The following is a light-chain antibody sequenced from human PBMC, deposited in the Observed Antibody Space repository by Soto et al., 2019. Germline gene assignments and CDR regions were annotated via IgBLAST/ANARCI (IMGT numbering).Light chain of an antibody. CDR2: DAS. Sequence: DIQMTQSPSTLSASVGDRVTITCRASQSISTWLAWYQQKPGKAPKLLIYDASSLESGVPSRFSGSGSGTEFILTISSLQPDDFATYYCQQYDTYSPRTFGQGTKVEIK. V-gene: IGKV1-5*01. J-gene: IGKJ1*01. CDR1: QSISTW. CDR3: QQYDTYSPRT.